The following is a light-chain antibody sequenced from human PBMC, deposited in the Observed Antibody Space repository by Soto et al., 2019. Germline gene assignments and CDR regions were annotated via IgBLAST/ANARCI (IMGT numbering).Light chain of an antibody. J-gene: IGLJ1*01. CDR2: DVT. V-gene: IGLV2-14*01. CDR3: SSYTTISTYV. CDR1: SSDVGSYNY. Sequence: QSALTQPASVSGSPGQSIAISCTGTSSDVGSYNYVSWYQQHPDKAPKLILYDVTNRPSGVSNRFSGSKSGNTAPLTISGLQAEDEADYYCSSYTTISTYVFGTGTKVTVL.